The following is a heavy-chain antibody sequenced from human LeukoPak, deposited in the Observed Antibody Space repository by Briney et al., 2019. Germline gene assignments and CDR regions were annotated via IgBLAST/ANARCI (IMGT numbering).Heavy chain of an antibody. Sequence: PSETLSLTCTVSGGSISSYYWSWIRQPPGKGLEWIGYIYYSGSTNYNPSLKSRVTISGDTCKNQFSLKLSSVTAADTAVYYCGRGLYTYYFDYWGQGTLVTVSS. CDR3: GRGLYTYYFDY. CDR2: IYYSGST. V-gene: IGHV4-59*01. CDR1: GGSISSYY. D-gene: IGHD2-8*01. J-gene: IGHJ4*02.